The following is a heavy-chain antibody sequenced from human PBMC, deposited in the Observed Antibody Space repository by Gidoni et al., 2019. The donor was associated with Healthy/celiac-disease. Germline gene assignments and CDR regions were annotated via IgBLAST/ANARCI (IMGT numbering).Heavy chain of an antibody. J-gene: IGHJ4*02. D-gene: IGHD2-2*01. CDR1: GGSFSGYY. CDR2: INHSGST. Sequence: QVQLQQWGAGLLKPSETLSLTCAVYGGSFSGYYWSWIRQPPGKGLEWIGEINHSGSTNYNPSLKSRVTISVDTSKNQFSLKLSSVTAADTAVYYCARRSPSSRGLRYCSSTSCQAVFDYWGQGTLVTVSS. CDR3: ARRSPSSRGLRYCSSTSCQAVFDY. V-gene: IGHV4-34*01.